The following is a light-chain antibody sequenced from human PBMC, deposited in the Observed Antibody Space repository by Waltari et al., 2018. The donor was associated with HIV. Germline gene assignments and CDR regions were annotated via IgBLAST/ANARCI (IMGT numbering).Light chain of an antibody. CDR2: KDS. V-gene: IGLV3-25*03. CDR1: ALPKQY. Sequence: SYELTQPPSVSVSPGQTARLTCSGDALPKQYAYGYQQKPGQAPVLVIYKDSERPSGIPERFSGSSSGTTVTLTISGVQAEDEADYYCQSADSSGTIGVFGGGTKLTVL. CDR3: QSADSSGTIGV. J-gene: IGLJ2*01.